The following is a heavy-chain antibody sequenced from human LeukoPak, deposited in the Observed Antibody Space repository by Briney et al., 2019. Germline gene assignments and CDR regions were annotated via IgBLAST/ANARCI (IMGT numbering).Heavy chain of an antibody. Sequence: ETLSLTCTVSGGSISSYYWSWIRQPPGKGLEWIGYIYYSGSTKYNPSLKSRVTISEDTSKNQFSLKLSSVTAADTAVYYCARDLMGIAYRGAFYYWGQGTLVTVSS. CDR2: IYYSGST. V-gene: IGHV4-59*01. J-gene: IGHJ4*02. D-gene: IGHD6-13*01. CDR1: GGSISSYY. CDR3: ARDLMGIAYRGAFYY.